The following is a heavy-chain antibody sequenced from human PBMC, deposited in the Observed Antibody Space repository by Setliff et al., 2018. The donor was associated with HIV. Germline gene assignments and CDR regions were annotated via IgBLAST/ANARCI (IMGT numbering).Heavy chain of an antibody. Sequence: ASVKVSCKASGYTFTSYTMNWVRQAPGQGLQWMGWINTNTGNPTYAQGFTGRFVFSVDTPVSTAYLRIFNLKAEDTAVYYCTRDHTPPPNYDFWSGQLDLRNIFYYMDVWGTGSPVTVSS. CDR1: GYTFTSYT. V-gene: IGHV7-4-1*01. J-gene: IGHJ6*03. CDR2: INTNTGNP. CDR3: TRDHTPPPNYDFWSGQLDLRNIFYYMDV. D-gene: IGHD3-3*01.